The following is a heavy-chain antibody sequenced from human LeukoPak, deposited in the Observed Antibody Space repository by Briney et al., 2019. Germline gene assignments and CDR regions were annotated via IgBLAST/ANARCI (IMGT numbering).Heavy chain of an antibody. CDR1: GFTFSSYG. J-gene: IGHJ4*02. D-gene: IGHD3-22*01. Sequence: GGSLRLSCAASGFTFSSYGMHWVRQAPGKGLEWVAFIRYDGSNKYYADSVKGRFTISRDNSKNTLYLQMNSLRAEDTAVYYCAKHPFNYYDSSGYIDYWGQGTLVTVSS. CDR2: IRYDGSNK. V-gene: IGHV3-30*02. CDR3: AKHPFNYYDSSGYIDY.